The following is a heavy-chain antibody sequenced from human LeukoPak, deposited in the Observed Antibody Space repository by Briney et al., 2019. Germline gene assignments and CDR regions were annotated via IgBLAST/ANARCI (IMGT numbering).Heavy chain of an antibody. V-gene: IGHV1-2*02. Sequence: ASVKVSCKASGYTFTGYYMHWVRQAPGQGLEWMGWINPNSGGTNYAQKFQGGVTMTRDTSISTAYMELSRLRSDDTAVYYCARDGRFLEWFYYYYYMDVWGKGTTVTVSS. CDR3: ARDGRFLEWFYYYYYMDV. D-gene: IGHD3-3*01. CDR1: GYTFTGYY. CDR2: INPNSGGT. J-gene: IGHJ6*03.